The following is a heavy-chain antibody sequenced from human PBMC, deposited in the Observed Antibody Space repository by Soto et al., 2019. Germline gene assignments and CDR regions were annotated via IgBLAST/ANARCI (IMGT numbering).Heavy chain of an antibody. V-gene: IGHV4-31*03. CDR1: GGSISSGGYY. Sequence: SETLSLTCTVSGGSISSGGYYWSWIRQHPGKGLEWIGYIYYSGSTYYNPSLKSRVTISVDTSKNQFSLKLSSVTAADTAVYYCAREVKVVVAARNWFDPWGQGTLVTVSS. CDR2: IYYSGST. J-gene: IGHJ5*02. D-gene: IGHD2-15*01. CDR3: AREVKVVVAARNWFDP.